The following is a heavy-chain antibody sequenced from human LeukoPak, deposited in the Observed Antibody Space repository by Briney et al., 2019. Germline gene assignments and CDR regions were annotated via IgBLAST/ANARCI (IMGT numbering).Heavy chain of an antibody. CDR1: GYTFTGYY. J-gene: IGHJ3*02. CDR3: ARDPSFPIVVVPAAMSQSPGAFDI. D-gene: IGHD2-2*01. Sequence: GASVKVSCKASGYTFTGYYMHWVRQAPGQGLEWMGWIYPNSGGTNYAQKFQGRVTMTRDTSISTAYMELSRLRSDDTAVYYCARDPSFPIVVVPAAMSQSPGAFDIWGQGTMVTVSS. V-gene: IGHV1-2*02. CDR2: IYPNSGGT.